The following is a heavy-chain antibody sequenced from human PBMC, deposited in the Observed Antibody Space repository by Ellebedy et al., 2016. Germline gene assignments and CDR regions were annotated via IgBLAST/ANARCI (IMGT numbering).Heavy chain of an antibody. CDR2: IDPTNSYT. CDR1: GYSFTSYW. D-gene: IGHD6-25*01. CDR3: ARQEQREVYYFCSLDV. Sequence: GGSLRLSCKGSGYSFTSYWINWVRQMPGKGLEWMGRIDPTNSYTNYNPSFQGHVTITADESISTAYLQWSSLKASDTAVYYCARQEQREVYYFCSLDVWGQGTTVTVSS. J-gene: IGHJ6*02. V-gene: IGHV5-10-1*01.